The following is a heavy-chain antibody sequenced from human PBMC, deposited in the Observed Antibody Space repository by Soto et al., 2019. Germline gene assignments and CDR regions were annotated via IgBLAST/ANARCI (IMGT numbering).Heavy chain of an antibody. V-gene: IGHV1-69*13. CDR1: GGTFSSYA. D-gene: IGHD4-17*01. J-gene: IGHJ5*02. CDR3: ARVELGSDMTTVTTPFDP. CDR2: IIPIFGTA. Sequence: GASVKVSCKASGGTFSSYAISWVRQAPGQGLEWMGGIIPIFGTANYAQKFQGRVTITADESTSTAYMELSSLRSEDTAVYYCARVELGSDMTTVTTPFDPWGQGTLVTVSS.